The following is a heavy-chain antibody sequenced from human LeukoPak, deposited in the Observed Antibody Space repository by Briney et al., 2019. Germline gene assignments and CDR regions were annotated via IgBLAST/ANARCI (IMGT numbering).Heavy chain of an antibody. J-gene: IGHJ5*02. CDR1: GGSINSNTYY. Sequence: SETLSLTCTVSGGSINSNTYYWAFVRQPPGKGLEWIATIYYSGTTYYNPSLKSRVTISLDTSRNQFSLKLSSVTAADTAVYYCARSPYSSSSYWFDPWGQGTLVTVSS. CDR2: IYYSGTT. D-gene: IGHD6-6*01. CDR3: ARSPYSSSSYWFDP. V-gene: IGHV4-39*07.